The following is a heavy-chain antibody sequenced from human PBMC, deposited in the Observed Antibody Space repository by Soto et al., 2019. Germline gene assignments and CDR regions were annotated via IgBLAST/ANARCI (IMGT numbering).Heavy chain of an antibody. Sequence: ASVKVSCKASGGTFSSYAISWVRQAPGQGLEWMGGIIPIFGTANYAQKFQGRVTITADESTSTAYMELSSLRSEDTAVYYCVRDGSSWYDFDYWGQGTLVTVSS. CDR2: IIPIFGTA. V-gene: IGHV1-69*13. J-gene: IGHJ4*02. CDR1: GGTFSSYA. CDR3: VRDGSSWYDFDY. D-gene: IGHD6-13*01.